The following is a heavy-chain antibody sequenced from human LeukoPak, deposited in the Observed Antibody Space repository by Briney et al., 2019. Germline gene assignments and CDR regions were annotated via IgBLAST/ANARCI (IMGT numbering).Heavy chain of an antibody. CDR1: GGTFSSYA. J-gene: IGHJ4*02. CDR3: ARASYYYDSSGYYY. CDR2: IIPIFGTA. V-gene: IGHV1-69*05. Sequence: SVKVSFKASGGTFSSYAISWVRQAPGQGLEWMGRIIPIFGTANYAQKFQGRVTITTDESTSKAYMELSSLRSEDTAVYYCARASYYYDSSGYYYWGQGTLVTVSS. D-gene: IGHD3-22*01.